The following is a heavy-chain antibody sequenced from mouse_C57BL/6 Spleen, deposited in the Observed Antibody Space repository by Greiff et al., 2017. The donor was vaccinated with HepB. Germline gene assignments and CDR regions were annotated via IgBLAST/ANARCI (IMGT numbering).Heavy chain of an antibody. CDR3: ATVYYSGSSSLHYYAMDY. CDR2: INPDYGTT. Sequence: EVQLQQSGPELVKPGASVKISCKASGYSFTDYNMNWVKQSNGKSLEWIGVINPDYGTTSYNQNFKGKATLTVDQSSSTAYMQLNSLTSDVSAVYYCATVYYSGSSSLHYYAMDYWGQGTSVTVSS. CDR1: GYSFTDYN. J-gene: IGHJ4*01. V-gene: IGHV1-39*01. D-gene: IGHD1-1*01.